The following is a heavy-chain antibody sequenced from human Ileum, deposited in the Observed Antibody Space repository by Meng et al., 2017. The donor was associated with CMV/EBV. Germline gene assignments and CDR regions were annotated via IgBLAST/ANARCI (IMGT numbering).Heavy chain of an antibody. CDR2: MFYRGNT. J-gene: IGHJ2*01. CDR3: ARMTLYWYFDL. CDR1: GGSISNGNYY. D-gene: IGHD2-21*02. Sequence: QKRLRDSGPGLVKPSETRSLTCHVCGGSISNGNYYWGWIRQPPGKELELIGSMFYRGNTYYNPSLRSRVTISLDTSKDQFSLRLTSVTGADTAVYYCARMTLYWYFDLWGRGSLVTVSS. V-gene: IGHV4-39*07.